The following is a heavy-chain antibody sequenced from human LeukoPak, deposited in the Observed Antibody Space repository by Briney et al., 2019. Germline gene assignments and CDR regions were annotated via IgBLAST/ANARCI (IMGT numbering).Heavy chain of an antibody. CDR1: GLNFSVYY. J-gene: IGHJ4*02. Sequence: PGGSLRLSCITSGLNFSVYYMTWIRQAPGNGLGAPGNGLEWLSHISKTGTSVYYADSVRGRFTNSRDNAKNSLYLHMNNLRAEDTAVYYCVAGVALDYWGQGALVTVSS. D-gene: IGHD3-3*01. V-gene: IGHV3-11*01. CDR3: VAGVALDY. CDR2: ISKTGTSV.